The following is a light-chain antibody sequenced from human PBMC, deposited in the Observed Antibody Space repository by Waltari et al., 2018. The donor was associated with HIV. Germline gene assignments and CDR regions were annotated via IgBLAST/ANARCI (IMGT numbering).Light chain of an antibody. CDR3: FSTDSSGNHYV. Sequence: SYELTQPPSVSVSPGQTARITCFGELLLRKYAYWYQQTSGQAPVLVIHEDTKRPSGIPERFSGSSSGTMATLTITGAQVEDEADYYCFSTDSSGNHYVFGTGTKVTVL. V-gene: IGLV3-10*01. CDR2: EDT. J-gene: IGLJ1*01. CDR1: LLLRKY.